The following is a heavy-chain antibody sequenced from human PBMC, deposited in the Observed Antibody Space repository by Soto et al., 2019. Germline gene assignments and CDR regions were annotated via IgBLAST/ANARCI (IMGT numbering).Heavy chain of an antibody. Sequence: GGSLRLSCAASGFTFSSYAMHWVRQAPGKGLEWVAVISYDGSNKYYADSVKGRFTISRDNSKNTLYLQMNSLRAEDTAVYYSASRDSSSDWGQGTLVTVSS. CDR1: GFTFSSYA. D-gene: IGHD6-13*01. V-gene: IGHV3-30-3*01. CDR2: ISYDGSNK. J-gene: IGHJ4*02. CDR3: ASRDSSSD.